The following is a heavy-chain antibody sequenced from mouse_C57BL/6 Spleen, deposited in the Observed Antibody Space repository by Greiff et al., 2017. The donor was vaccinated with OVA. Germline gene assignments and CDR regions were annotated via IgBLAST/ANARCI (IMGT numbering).Heavy chain of an antibody. J-gene: IGHJ1*03. Sequence: VKLQESGPGLVQPSQSLSITCTVSGFSLTSYGVHWVRQSPGKGLEWLGVIWSGGSTDYNAAFISRLSISKDNSKSQVFFKMNSLQADDTAIYYCARNDPYYYGSSYGYFDVWGTGTTVTVSS. D-gene: IGHD1-1*01. CDR3: ARNDPYYYGSSYGYFDV. V-gene: IGHV2-2*01. CDR2: IWSGGST. CDR1: GFSLTSYG.